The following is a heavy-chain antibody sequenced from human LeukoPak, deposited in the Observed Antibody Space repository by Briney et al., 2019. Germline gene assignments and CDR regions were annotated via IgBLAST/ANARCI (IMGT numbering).Heavy chain of an antibody. V-gene: IGHV3-74*01. CDR2: INTDGSST. Sequence: PGGSLRLSCAASGFTFSSYWMHWVRQAPGKGLVWVSRINTDGSSTSYADSVKGRFTISRDNSKNTLYLQMNSLRAEDTAVYYCAHSREYSSSSLAYWGQGTLVTVSS. J-gene: IGHJ4*02. CDR1: GFTFSSYW. D-gene: IGHD6-6*01. CDR3: AHSREYSSSSLAY.